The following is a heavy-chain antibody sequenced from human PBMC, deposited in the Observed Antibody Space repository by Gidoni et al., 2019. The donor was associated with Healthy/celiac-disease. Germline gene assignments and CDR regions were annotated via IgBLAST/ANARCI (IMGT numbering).Heavy chain of an antibody. D-gene: IGHD3-3*01. V-gene: IGHV2-5*01. CDR3: AHGHYDFWSGTPRGFDP. Sequence: QITLKESGPTLVKPTQTLTLTCTFSGFSLSTSGVGVGWIRQPPGKALEWLALIYWNDDKRYSPSLKSRLTITKDTSKNQVVLTMTNMDPVDTATYYCAHGHYDFWSGTPRGFDPWGQGTLVTVSS. CDR1: GFSLSTSGVG. CDR2: IYWNDDK. J-gene: IGHJ5*02.